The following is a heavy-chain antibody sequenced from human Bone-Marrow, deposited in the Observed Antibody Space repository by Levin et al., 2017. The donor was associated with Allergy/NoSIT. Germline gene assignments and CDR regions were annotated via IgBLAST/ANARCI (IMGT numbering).Heavy chain of an antibody. D-gene: IGHD2-21*02. CDR1: AFTFSTYV. Sequence: SCAASAFTFSTYVMHWVRQTPGKGLQWVTFISDDGSKKYYADSVRGRFTISRDNSKNTLYLHLSSLRGEDTAVYYCARGAADCDGDCFPDYWGQGTQVTVSS. CDR2: ISDDGSKK. V-gene: IGHV3-30*14. CDR3: ARGAADCDGDCFPDY. J-gene: IGHJ4*02.